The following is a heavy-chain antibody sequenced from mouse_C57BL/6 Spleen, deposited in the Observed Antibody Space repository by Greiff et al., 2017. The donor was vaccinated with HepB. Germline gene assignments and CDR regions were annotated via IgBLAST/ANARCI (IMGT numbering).Heavy chain of an antibody. J-gene: IGHJ3*01. Sequence: EVQLQQSGPELVKPGDSVKISCKASGYSFTGYFMNWVMQSHGKSLEWIGRINPYNGDTFYNQKFKGKATLTVDKSSSTAHMERRSLTSEDSAVYYCARDYGSSYGAWFAYWGQGTLVTVSA. V-gene: IGHV1-20*01. D-gene: IGHD1-1*01. CDR2: INPYNGDT. CDR1: GYSFTGYF. CDR3: ARDYGSSYGAWFAY.